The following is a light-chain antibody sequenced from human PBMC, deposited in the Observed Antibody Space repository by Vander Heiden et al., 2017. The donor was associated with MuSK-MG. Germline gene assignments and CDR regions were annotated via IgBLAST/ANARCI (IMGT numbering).Light chain of an antibody. CDR3: AAWDDRLNGVI. V-gene: IGLV1-44*01. Sequence: QSVLTQPPSPSGTPGPRVTISCTGSSSNIGSNTGNWYQQLPVTAPKLLIYFNNQRPSGVPDRFSGSKSGTSVSLAIRGLQSEDEADYYCAAWDDRLNGVIFGGGTKLTVL. CDR2: FNN. J-gene: IGLJ2*01. CDR1: SSNIGSNT.